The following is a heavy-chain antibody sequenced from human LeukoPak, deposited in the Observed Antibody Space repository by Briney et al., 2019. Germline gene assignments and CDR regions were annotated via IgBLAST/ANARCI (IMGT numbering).Heavy chain of an antibody. Sequence: PSETLSLTCTVSGGSISSYYWSWIRRPAGKGLEWIGRIYTSGSTNYNPSLKSRVTMSVDTSKNQFSLKLSSVTAADTAVYYCARDNCSSTSCYPSNWGQGTLVTVSS. J-gene: IGHJ4*02. D-gene: IGHD2-2*01. CDR2: IYTSGST. CDR3: ARDNCSSTSCYPSN. V-gene: IGHV4-4*07. CDR1: GGSISSYY.